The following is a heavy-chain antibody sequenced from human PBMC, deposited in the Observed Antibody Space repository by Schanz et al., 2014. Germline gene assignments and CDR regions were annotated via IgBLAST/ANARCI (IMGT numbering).Heavy chain of an antibody. J-gene: IGHJ6*03. CDR3: AGGRGEVATIFHYYYFYYMDV. V-gene: IGHV4-4*07. CDR2: ISTSGST. Sequence: QVQLQESGPGLVRPSETLSLTCTVSGVSISSFYWSWIRQPAGKGLEWIGRISTSGSTNYNPSLKSRLTIPLDTSKNQLSLKMSSVTAADTAVYYCAGGRGEVATIFHYYYFYYMDVWGKGTTVSVSS. CDR1: GVSISSFY. D-gene: IGHD5-12*01.